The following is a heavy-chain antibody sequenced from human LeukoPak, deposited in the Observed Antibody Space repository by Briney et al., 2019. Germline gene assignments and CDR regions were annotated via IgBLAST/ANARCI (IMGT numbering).Heavy chain of an antibody. CDR1: GFTFSSYA. V-gene: IGHV3-30*04. Sequence: GRSLRLSCAASGFTFSSYAMHWVRQAPGKGLXXVAVISYDGSNKYYADSVKGRFTISRDNSKNTLYLQMNSLRAEDTAVYYCARDGLGYCSGGSCFEVHYFDYWGQGTLVTVST. CDR3: ARDGLGYCSGGSCFEVHYFDY. D-gene: IGHD2-15*01. J-gene: IGHJ4*02. CDR2: ISYDGSNK.